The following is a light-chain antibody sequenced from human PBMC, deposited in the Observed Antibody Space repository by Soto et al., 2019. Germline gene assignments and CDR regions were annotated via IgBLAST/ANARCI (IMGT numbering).Light chain of an antibody. CDR1: QNISYSSNNKNY. CDR2: WAS. V-gene: IGKV4-1*01. Sequence: DIVMTHSPHSLAVSLRERATINCNSRQNISYSSNNKNYLAWYQQIQGQPPKLLIYWASTRESGVPDRFSGSGYGTDFNLTISSLQAEDVAVYYCQQYSSTPYTFGQGTKVDI. J-gene: IGKJ2*01. CDR3: QQYSSTPYT.